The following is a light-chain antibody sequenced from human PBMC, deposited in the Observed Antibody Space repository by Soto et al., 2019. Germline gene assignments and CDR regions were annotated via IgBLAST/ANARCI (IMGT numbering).Light chain of an antibody. CDR3: QQLSDYPLT. J-gene: IGKJ4*01. CDR2: GAS. Sequence: DIQLTQFPSFLSASVGDRVTITCRASQGISSYLAWYQQKPGKAPKVLIYGASTLQSGVPSRFSGSASGTEFTLTISSLQPEDSATYYCQQLSDYPLTFGGGTKVE. V-gene: IGKV1-9*01. CDR1: QGISSY.